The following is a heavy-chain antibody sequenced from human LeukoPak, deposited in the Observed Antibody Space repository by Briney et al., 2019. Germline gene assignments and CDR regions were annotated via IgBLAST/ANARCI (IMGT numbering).Heavy chain of an antibody. CDR1: GFTFSSYG. J-gene: IGHJ4*02. D-gene: IGHD3-22*01. V-gene: IGHV3-30*18. CDR2: ISYDGSNK. Sequence: PGGSLRLSCAASGFTFSSYGMHWVRQAPGKGLEWVAVISYDGSNKYYADSVKGRFTISRDNSKNTLYLQMNSLRAEDTAVYYCAKDQPDYYDSSGSLDYWGQGTLVTVSS. CDR3: AKDQPDYYDSSGSLDY.